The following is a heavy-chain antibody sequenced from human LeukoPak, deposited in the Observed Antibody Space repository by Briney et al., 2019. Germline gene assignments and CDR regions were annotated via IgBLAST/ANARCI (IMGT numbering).Heavy chain of an antibody. J-gene: IGHJ6*03. Sequence: GGSLRLSCAGSGLIVTSNYMSWVRQAPGKGLEWVSVIYSGGSTYYADSVKGRFTISRDNSKNTLYLQMNSLRAEDTAVYYCAKGSGSYYSDYYYMDVWGKGTTVTISS. CDR2: IYSGGST. D-gene: IGHD3-10*01. CDR1: GLIVTSNY. V-gene: IGHV3-66*01. CDR3: AKGSGSYYSDYYYMDV.